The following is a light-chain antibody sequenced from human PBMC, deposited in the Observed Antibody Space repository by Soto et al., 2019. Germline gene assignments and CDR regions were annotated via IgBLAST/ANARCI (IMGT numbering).Light chain of an antibody. J-gene: IGKJ4*01. Sequence: DIQMTQSPSSLSASVGDRVTITCQASQDISNYLNWYQQKPGKAPKLLIYDASNLETGVPSRFSGSGSGTDFTFTISSLQPEDIATYYCQQYDNLFSTTFGGGTKVDIK. CDR2: DAS. CDR3: QQYDNLFSTT. CDR1: QDISNY. V-gene: IGKV1-33*01.